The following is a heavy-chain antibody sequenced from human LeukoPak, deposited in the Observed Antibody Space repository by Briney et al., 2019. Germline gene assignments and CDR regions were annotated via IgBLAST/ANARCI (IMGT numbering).Heavy chain of an antibody. J-gene: IGHJ4*02. CDR1: GYTFTSYG. D-gene: IGHD4-17*01. CDR2: ISAYNGNT. V-gene: IGHV1-18*01. CDR3: ARVRHGDSYYFDY. Sequence: GASLMVSCKASGYTFTSYGISWVRQAPGQGLEWMGWISAYNGNTNYAQKLQGRVTMTTDTSTSTAYVELRSLRSDDTAVYYCARVRHGDSYYFDYWGQGTQVTVS.